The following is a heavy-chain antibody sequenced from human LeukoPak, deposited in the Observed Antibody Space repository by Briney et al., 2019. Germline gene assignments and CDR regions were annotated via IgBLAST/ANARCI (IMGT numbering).Heavy chain of an antibody. CDR1: GFTFSRHG. V-gene: IGHV3-30*03. CDR2: ISNDGSRK. J-gene: IGHJ4*02. D-gene: IGHD3-3*01. CDR3: ARDRAWNYFDY. Sequence: GGSLRLSCAPSGFTFSRHGMHWVRQAPGKGLEWVAIISNDGSRKYYAHSVEGRFTISRDNSKNTLYLQMDSLRAEDAAVYYCARDRAWNYFDYWGQGTLVTVSS.